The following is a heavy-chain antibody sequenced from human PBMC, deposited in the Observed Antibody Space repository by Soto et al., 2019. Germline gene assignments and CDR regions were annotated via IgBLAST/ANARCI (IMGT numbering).Heavy chain of an antibody. Sequence: SETLSLTCTVSGYSISSGYYWGWIRQPPGKGLEWIGSIYHSGSTYYNPSLKSRVTISVDTSKNQFSLKLSSVTAADTAVYYCASNLGYGMDVWGQGTTVTVSS. J-gene: IGHJ6*02. CDR3: ASNLGYGMDV. CDR1: GYSISSGYY. CDR2: IYHSGST. D-gene: IGHD7-27*01. V-gene: IGHV4-38-2*02.